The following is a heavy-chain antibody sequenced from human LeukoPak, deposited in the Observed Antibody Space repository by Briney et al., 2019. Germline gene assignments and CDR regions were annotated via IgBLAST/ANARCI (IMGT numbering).Heavy chain of an antibody. CDR2: IYYSGST. V-gene: IGHV4-59*01. Sequence: PSETLSLTCTVSGGSISPNYWSWIRQPPGKGLEWIGYIYYSGSTNYNPSLKSRVTISVDTSKNQFSLKLSSVTAADPAVYYCARDRYSGSSLDYWGQGTLVTVSS. CDR1: GGSISPNY. D-gene: IGHD6-13*01. J-gene: IGHJ4*02. CDR3: ARDRYSGSSLDY.